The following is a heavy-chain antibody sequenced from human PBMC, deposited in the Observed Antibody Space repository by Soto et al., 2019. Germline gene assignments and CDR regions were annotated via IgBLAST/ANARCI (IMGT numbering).Heavy chain of an antibody. CDR1: GFTFTTAW. J-gene: IGHJ3*02. D-gene: IGHD2-15*01. CDR3: AKVDCSGGSCYLPVAFDI. CDR2: ISGSGGST. Sequence: PGGSLRLSCAASGFTFTTAWINWVRQAPGKGLEWVSAISGSGGSTYYADSVKGRFTISRDNSKNTLYLQMNSLRAEDTAVYYCAKVDCSGGSCYLPVAFDIWGQGTMVTVSS. V-gene: IGHV3-23*01.